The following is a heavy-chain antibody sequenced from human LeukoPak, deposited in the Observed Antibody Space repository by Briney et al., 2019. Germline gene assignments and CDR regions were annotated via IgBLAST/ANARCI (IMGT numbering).Heavy chain of an antibody. J-gene: IGHJ6*03. CDR1: GGSISSGSYY. CDR2: IYTSGST. D-gene: IGHD6-13*01. CDR3: ARGGAGIAFYYYYMDV. V-gene: IGHV4-61*02. Sequence: SETLSLTCTVSGGSISSGSYYWSWIRQPAGKGLEWIGRIYTSGSTNYNPPLKSRVTISVDTSKNQFSLKLSSVTAADTAVYYCARGGAGIAFYYYYMDVWGKGTTVTVSS.